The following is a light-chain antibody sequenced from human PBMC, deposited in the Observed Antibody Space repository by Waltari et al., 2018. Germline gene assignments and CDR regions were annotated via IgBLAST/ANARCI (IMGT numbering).Light chain of an antibody. J-gene: IGKJ2*01. CDR2: KVS. CDR3: MQGTYWPYT. CDR1: QSLVHSDGNTY. V-gene: IGKV2-30*02. Sequence: DVVMTQSPLSLPVTLGQPASISCMSSQSLVHSDGNTYLMRFHQRPGQSPRRLIYKVSNRESGGPDRFSGSGSDTDFTLKISRVEADDVGVYYCMQGTYWPYTFGQGTRLDIK.